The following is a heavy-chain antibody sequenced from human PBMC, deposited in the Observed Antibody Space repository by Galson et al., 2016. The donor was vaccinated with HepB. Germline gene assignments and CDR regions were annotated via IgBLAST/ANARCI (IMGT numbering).Heavy chain of an antibody. Sequence: SLRLSCAASGFPFGHYAMHWVRQAPGKGLEWVALVSYDGSERYYADSLKGRFTISRDDSKNMVFLQMNNLRVGDTAVDYCARDLDVAVVQHYFEYLGLGTLVTVSS. J-gene: IGHJ4*02. V-gene: IGHV3-33*01. CDR1: GFPFGHYA. D-gene: IGHD2-2*03. CDR2: VSYDGSER. CDR3: ARDLDVAVVQHYFEY.